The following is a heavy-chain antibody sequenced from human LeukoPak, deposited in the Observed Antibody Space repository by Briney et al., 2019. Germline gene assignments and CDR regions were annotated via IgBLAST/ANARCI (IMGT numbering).Heavy chain of an antibody. D-gene: IGHD3-22*01. CDR1: GGSIRSYY. V-gene: IGHV4-4*07. Sequence: SETLSLICTVSGGSIRSYYWSWIRQPAGKGLEWIGRIYTSGTTNDNPSLKSRVTMSVDTSKNQFSLKMRSVTAADTAVYYCARANYDGSDYWGQGTLVTVSS. J-gene: IGHJ4*02. CDR3: ARANYDGSDY. CDR2: IYTSGTT.